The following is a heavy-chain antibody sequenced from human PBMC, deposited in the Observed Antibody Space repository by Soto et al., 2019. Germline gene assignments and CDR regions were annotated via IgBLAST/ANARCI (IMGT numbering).Heavy chain of an antibody. V-gene: IGHV3-23*01. J-gene: IGHJ4*02. Sequence: GGSLRLSCTTSGFAFGSHSMTWVRQAPGKGLEWVSSISISGGSRSYADSVKGRFSISRDNSKNTLYLQMNSLSAEDTALYYCAKDHCSGPQWSEYYFDYWGQGILVTVSS. CDR1: GFAFGSHS. CDR2: ISISGGSR. D-gene: IGHD2-15*01. CDR3: AKDHCSGPQWSEYYFDY.